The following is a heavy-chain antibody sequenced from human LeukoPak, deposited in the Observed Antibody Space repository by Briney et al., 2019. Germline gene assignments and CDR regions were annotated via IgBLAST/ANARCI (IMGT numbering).Heavy chain of an antibody. CDR2: IYYSGST. CDR1: GGSISSYY. D-gene: IGHD3-10*01. V-gene: IGHV4-59*01. J-gene: IGHJ4*02. Sequence: SETLSLTCTVSGGSISSYYWSWIRQPPGKGLEWIGYIYYSGSTNYNPSLKSRVTISVDTSKNQFSLKLSSVTAGDTAVYYCATVGGSGSYLAYWGQGTLVTVSS. CDR3: ATVGGSGSYLAY.